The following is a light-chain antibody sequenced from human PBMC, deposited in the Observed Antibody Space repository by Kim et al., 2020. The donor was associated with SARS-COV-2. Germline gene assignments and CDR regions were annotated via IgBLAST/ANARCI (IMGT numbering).Light chain of an antibody. J-gene: IGKJ1*01. V-gene: IGKV1-5*03. Sequence: DIQMTQSPSTLSAFVGDRVTITCRGSQSVDGWLGWYQQKPGKAPRLLIYQASKLASGVPSRFSGSGSGTDFTLTVSNLQPDDSAVYYCKQYEPYWTFGPGTKVDIK. CDR2: QAS. CDR1: QSVDGW. CDR3: KQYEPYWT.